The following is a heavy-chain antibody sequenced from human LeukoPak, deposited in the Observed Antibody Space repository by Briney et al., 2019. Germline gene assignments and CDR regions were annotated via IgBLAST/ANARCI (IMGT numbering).Heavy chain of an antibody. V-gene: IGHV1-69*05. D-gene: IGHD5-18*01. Sequence: SVKVSCKASGGTFSSYAISWVRQAPGQGLEWMGTIIPIFGTANYAQKFQGRVTITTDESTSTAYMELSSLRSEDTAVYYCARATFDRGYSYGTDYWGQGTLVTVSS. CDR1: GGTFSSYA. CDR2: IIPIFGTA. CDR3: ARATFDRGYSYGTDY. J-gene: IGHJ4*02.